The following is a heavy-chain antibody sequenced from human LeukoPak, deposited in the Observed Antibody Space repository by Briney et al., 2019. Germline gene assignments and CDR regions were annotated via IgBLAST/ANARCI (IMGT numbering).Heavy chain of an antibody. CDR1: GFTFDDYA. D-gene: IGHD2-2*01. CDR2: ISGDGGST. Sequence: GGSLRLSCAASGFTFDDYAMHWVCQAPGKGLEWVSLISGDGGSTYYADSVKGRFTISRDNSKNSLYLQMNSLRTEDTALYYCAKDIGDVPYNWFDPWGQGTLVTVSS. J-gene: IGHJ5*02. V-gene: IGHV3-43*02. CDR3: AKDIGDVPYNWFDP.